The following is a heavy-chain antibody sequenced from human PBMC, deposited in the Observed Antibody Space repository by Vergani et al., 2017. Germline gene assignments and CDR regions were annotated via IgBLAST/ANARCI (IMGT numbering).Heavy chain of an antibody. D-gene: IGHD3-10*01. CDR1: GYAFTSNH. Sequence: QVHLVQSGAEVKKPGASVKVSCKASGYAFTSNHMHWVRQAPGQGLEWMGIINPSGGYTRYSQKFQGRVTMTRDTSTSTVFMELSSLRSEDTAVYYCAREGVTSMVRGLLSSTEVDPWGQGTLVIVSS. CDR2: INPSGGYT. J-gene: IGHJ5*02. CDR3: AREGVTSMVRGLLSSTEVDP. V-gene: IGHV1-46*03.